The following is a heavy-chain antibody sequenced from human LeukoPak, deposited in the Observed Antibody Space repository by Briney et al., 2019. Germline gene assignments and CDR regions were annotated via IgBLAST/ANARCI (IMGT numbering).Heavy chain of an antibody. CDR1: GFTVSSNY. J-gene: IGHJ4*02. D-gene: IGHD4-11*01. Sequence: GGSLRLSCAASGFTVSSNYMSWVRQAPGKGLEWVSIVYSGDSTYYADSVKGRFTISRDNSKNTLYLQMNSLRAEDTAVYYCARFSRLGVDYWGQGTLVTVSS. CDR3: ARFSRLGVDY. CDR2: VYSGDST. V-gene: IGHV3-66*01.